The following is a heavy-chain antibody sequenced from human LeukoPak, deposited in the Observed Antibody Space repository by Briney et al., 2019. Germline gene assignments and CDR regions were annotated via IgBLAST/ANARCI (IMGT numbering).Heavy chain of an antibody. J-gene: IGHJ4*02. CDR2: IYYSGST. CDR3: ARASSSWYPFDY. Sequence: PSETLSLTCTVSGGSISSHYWSWIRQPPGKGLEWIGYIYYSGSTNYDPSLKSRVTISVDTSKNQFSLKLSSVTAADTAVYYCARASSSWYPFDYWGQGTLVTVSS. CDR1: GGSISSHY. D-gene: IGHD6-13*01. V-gene: IGHV4-59*11.